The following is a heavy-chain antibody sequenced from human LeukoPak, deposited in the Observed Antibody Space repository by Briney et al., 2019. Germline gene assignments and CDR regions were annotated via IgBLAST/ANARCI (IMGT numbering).Heavy chain of an antibody. V-gene: IGHV3-48*04. D-gene: IGHD2-15*01. CDR2: ISSGSRTI. Sequence: PGGSLRLSCAASGFSFSGYSMNWVRQAPGKGLDWVSYISSGSRTIFYAESVKGRFTISRDNAKNLLYLEMNSLRAEDTAVYYCARDLPRGSPDYWGQGTLVTVSS. CDR1: GFSFSGYS. J-gene: IGHJ4*02. CDR3: ARDLPRGSPDY.